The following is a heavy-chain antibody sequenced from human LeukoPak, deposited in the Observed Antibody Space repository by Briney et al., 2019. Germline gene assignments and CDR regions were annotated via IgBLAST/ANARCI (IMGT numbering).Heavy chain of an antibody. CDR2: ISGSGGST. V-gene: IGHV3-23*01. CDR1: GLTFSSHA. D-gene: IGHD4-17*01. J-gene: IGHJ1*01. Sequence: PGGSLRLSCAASGLTFSSHAMTWVRQAPGKGLEWVSCISGSGGSTYYADSVKGRFTISRDNSKNTLYLQMKSLRAEDTAVYYCAKGLNGYGDHLLHWGQGTLVTVSS. CDR3: AKGLNGYGDHLLH.